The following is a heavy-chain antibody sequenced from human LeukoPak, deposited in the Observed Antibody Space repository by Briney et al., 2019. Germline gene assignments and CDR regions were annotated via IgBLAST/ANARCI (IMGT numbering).Heavy chain of an antibody. CDR2: INPKSAGT. V-gene: IGHV1-2*02. CDR1: GYTFTSYY. CDR3: ASLSTNWGYFDY. D-gene: IGHD7-27*01. J-gene: IGHJ4*02. Sequence: ASVKVSCKASGYTFTSYYMHWVRQAPGQGLEWMGWINPKSAGTVYSQKFQGRVTMTRDTSISTAYMELSSLTSDDTAVYYCASLSTNWGYFDYWGQGTMVTVSS.